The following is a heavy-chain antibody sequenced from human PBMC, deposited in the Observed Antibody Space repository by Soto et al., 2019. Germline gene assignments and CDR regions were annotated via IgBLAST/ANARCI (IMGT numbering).Heavy chain of an antibody. V-gene: IGHV3-30-3*02. CDR1: GFTFSSYA. D-gene: IGHD3-3*01. J-gene: IGHJ6*02. CDR2: ISYDGSNK. Sequence: GGSLRLSCAASGFTFSSYAMHWVRQAPGKGLEWVAVISYDGSNKYYADSVKGRFTISRDNSKNTLYLQMNSLRAEDTAVYYCAKLGTRNYDFWSGYSDPNYYYGMDVWGQGTTVTVSS. CDR3: AKLGTRNYDFWSGYSDPNYYYGMDV.